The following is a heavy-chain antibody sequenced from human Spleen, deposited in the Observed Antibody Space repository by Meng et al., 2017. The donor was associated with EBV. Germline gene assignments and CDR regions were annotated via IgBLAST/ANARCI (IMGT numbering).Heavy chain of an antibody. V-gene: IGHV4-30-2*01. Sequence: HLELQESGSGLVKPSQTLSLPCAVFGGSITTGGYFWSWIRQPPGKGLEWIGYIYHNESTFYNPSLKSRVTISVDRSKNQFSLKLSSVTAADTAMYYCARLLQYGLGSYGHWLDSWGQGTLVTVSS. CDR2: IYHNEST. J-gene: IGHJ5*01. CDR3: ARLLQYGLGSYGHWLDS. D-gene: IGHD3-10*01. CDR1: GGSITTGGYF.